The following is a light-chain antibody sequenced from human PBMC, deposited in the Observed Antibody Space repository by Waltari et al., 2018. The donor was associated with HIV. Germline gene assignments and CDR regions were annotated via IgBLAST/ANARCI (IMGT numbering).Light chain of an antibody. CDR1: SSNIGSNY. V-gene: IGLV1-47*01. CDR3: AAWDDSLSGWV. CDR2: RNN. J-gene: IGLJ3*02. Sequence: QSVLTHPPSASGTPGQRVTISCSGSSSNIGSNYVYWYQQLPGTTPKLLIYRNNPRPSGVPDRFAGSKSGTSASLAISGLRSEDEADYYCAAWDDSLSGWVFGGGTKLTVL.